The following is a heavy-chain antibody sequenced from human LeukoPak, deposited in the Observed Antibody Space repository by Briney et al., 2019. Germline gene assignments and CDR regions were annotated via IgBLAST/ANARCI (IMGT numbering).Heavy chain of an antibody. D-gene: IGHD6-13*01. CDR2: IIPIFGTA. Sequence: SVKVSCKASGGTFSSYGISWVRQAPGQGLEWMGGIIPIFGTANYAQKFQGRVTITADESTSTAYMELSSLRSEDTAVYYCARDGGMYSSSYMDVWGQGTTVTVSS. V-gene: IGHV1-69*13. J-gene: IGHJ6*02. CDR1: GGTFSSYG. CDR3: ARDGGMYSSSYMDV.